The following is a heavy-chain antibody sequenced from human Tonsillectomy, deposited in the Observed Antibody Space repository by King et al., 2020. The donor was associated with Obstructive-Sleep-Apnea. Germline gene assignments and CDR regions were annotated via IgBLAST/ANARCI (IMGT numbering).Heavy chain of an antibody. Sequence: TLKESGPVLVKPTETLTLTCAVSGFSLSDARMGVSWIRQPPGKALDWLAHIFSDDEKSYSTSLKSRLTISKDTSKSQVVLTMTNMDPVDTATYYCARAGGYNNWGWFDSWGQGILVTVSS. CDR1: GFSLSDARMG. D-gene: IGHD5-24*01. J-gene: IGHJ5*01. CDR3: ARAGGYNNWGWFDS. CDR2: IFSDDEK. V-gene: IGHV2-26*01.